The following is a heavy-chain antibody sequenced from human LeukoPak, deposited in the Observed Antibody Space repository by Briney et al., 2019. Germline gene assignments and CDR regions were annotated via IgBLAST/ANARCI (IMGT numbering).Heavy chain of an antibody. V-gene: IGHV3-11*01. D-gene: IGHD4-17*01. CDR1: GFTFSDSY. Sequence: PGGSLRLSCAASGFTFSDSYMTWVRQAPGKGVEWVAYISGSGHDINYSDSVKGRFTISRDNAKNSLYLQMSSLRSDDTAVYYCARDKGDYGDYYWFDPWGQGTLVTVSS. J-gene: IGHJ5*02. CDR3: ARDKGDYGDYYWFDP. CDR2: ISGSGHDI.